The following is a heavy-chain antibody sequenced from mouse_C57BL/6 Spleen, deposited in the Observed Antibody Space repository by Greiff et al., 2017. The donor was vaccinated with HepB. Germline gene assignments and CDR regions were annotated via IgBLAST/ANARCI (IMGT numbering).Heavy chain of an antibody. Sequence: VQLQQSGAELVKPGASVKISCKASGYAFSSYWMNWVKQRPGKGLEWIGQIYPGDGDTNYNGKFKGKATLTADKSSSTAYMQLSSLTSEDSAVYFCARSGRLGVYCDYWGQGTTLTVSS. D-gene: IGHD4-1*01. CDR2: IYPGDGDT. CDR3: ARSGRLGVYCDY. CDR1: GYAFSSYW. J-gene: IGHJ2*01. V-gene: IGHV1-80*01.